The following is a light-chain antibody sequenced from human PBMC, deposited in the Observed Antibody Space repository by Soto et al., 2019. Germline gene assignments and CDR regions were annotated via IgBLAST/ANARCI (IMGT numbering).Light chain of an antibody. CDR1: SSDVGGYKY. CDR3: SSYTSSSTLV. CDR2: EVT. Sequence: QSVLTQPASVSGSPGQSITISCTGTSSDVGGYKYVSWYQQHPGKAPKLMIYEVTNRPSGVSNRFSGSKSGNTASLTISGLHTKDEADYYCSSYTSSSTLVFGGGTKLTVL. V-gene: IGLV2-14*01. J-gene: IGLJ3*02.